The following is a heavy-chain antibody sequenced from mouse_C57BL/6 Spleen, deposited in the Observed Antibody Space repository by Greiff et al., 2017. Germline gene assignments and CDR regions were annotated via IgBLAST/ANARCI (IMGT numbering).Heavy chain of an antibody. CDR3: SRSSGSFPENY. CDR2: IAPNSGGT. V-gene: IGHV1-72*01. J-gene: IGHJ2*01. CDR1: GYTFTSYW. Sequence: QVQLQQPGAELVKPGASVKLSCKASGYTFTSYWMHWVKQRPGRGLEWIGRIAPNSGGTKYNEKFKSKATLTVDKPSSPAYMQLSSLTSEDSAVYDCSRSSGSFPENYWGQGTTLTVSS. D-gene: IGHD3-1*01.